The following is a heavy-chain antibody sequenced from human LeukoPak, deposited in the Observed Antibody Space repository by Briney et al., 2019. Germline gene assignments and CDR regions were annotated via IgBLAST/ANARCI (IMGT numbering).Heavy chain of an antibody. CDR1: GFTVSTYD. D-gene: IGHD5-18*01. J-gene: IGHJ4*02. V-gene: IGHV3-69-1*01. CDR3: AGYGFYPY. Sequence: TTGGSLRLSCAASGFTVSTYDMHWVRQAPGEGPEWIAYFGISGTIYCADSVRGRFTISRDSAKNSLHLEMNSLRVDDTAIYYCAGYGFYPYWGQGTPVTVSS. CDR2: FGISGTI.